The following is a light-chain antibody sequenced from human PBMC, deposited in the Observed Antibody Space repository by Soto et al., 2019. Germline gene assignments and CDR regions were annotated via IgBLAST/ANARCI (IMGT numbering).Light chain of an antibody. Sequence: QSALTQPRSVSGSPGQSVTISCTGTSSDVGGYNYVSWYQQHPGKAPKLMIYAVSQRPSGVPDRFSGSKSGNTASLTISGLQAEDEADYYCCSSAGTYTFVFGTGTKLTVL. V-gene: IGLV2-11*01. CDR3: CSSAGTYTFV. J-gene: IGLJ1*01. CDR1: SSDVGGYNY. CDR2: AVS.